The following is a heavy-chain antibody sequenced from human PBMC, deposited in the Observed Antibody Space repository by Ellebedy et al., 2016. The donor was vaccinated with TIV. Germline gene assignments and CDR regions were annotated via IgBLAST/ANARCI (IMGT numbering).Heavy chain of an antibody. Sequence: GESLKISCAASGLTLSTSSMNWVRQSPGKGLEWLSYISASGATIYYADAVKGRFTIARDNARDLLDLQRSSLRAEDTAIYYCSREGWGETVRGYWGQGTQVTVSS. J-gene: IGHJ4*02. V-gene: IGHV3-48*04. CDR1: GLTLSTSS. D-gene: IGHD3-10*01. CDR3: SREGWGETVRGY. CDR2: ISASGATI.